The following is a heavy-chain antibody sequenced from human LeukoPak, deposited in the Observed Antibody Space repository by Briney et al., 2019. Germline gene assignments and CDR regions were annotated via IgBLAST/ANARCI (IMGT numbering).Heavy chain of an antibody. V-gene: IGHV3-23*01. CDR3: AKNLYCGGGSCYPSALGMDV. Sequence: GGSLRLSCLTSGFTFSSYAMSWVRQAPGKGLEWVSSISGSGNRTYYADSVKGRFTISRDNSKNTLFLQMNSLRAEDTAVYYCAKNLYCGGGSCYPSALGMDVWGQGTTVTVSS. D-gene: IGHD2-15*01. CDR2: ISGSGNRT. CDR1: GFTFSSYA. J-gene: IGHJ6*02.